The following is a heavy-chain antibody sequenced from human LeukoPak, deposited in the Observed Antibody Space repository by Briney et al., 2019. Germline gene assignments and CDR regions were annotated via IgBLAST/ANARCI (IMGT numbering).Heavy chain of an antibody. CDR2: IKHDGSEK. CDR3: ARDGPYSTSSTHPP. Sequence: GGSLRLSCAASGFTFSSSWMSWVRQAPGKGLEWVANIKHDGSEKYYVGSVKGRFTISRDNAKNSLYLQMDSLRAEDTAVYYCARDGPYSTSSTHPPWGQGTLVTVSS. CDR1: GFTFSSSW. V-gene: IGHV3-7*03. J-gene: IGHJ5*02. D-gene: IGHD6-6*01.